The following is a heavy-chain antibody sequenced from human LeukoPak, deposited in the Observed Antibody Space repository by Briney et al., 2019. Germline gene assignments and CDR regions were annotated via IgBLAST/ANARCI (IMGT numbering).Heavy chain of an antibody. CDR1: SYRFTNFH. CDR2: AAATGERT. D-gene: IGHD5-24*01. J-gene: IGHJ4*01. Sequence: ASVKISCKASSYRFTNFHIHWVRQAPGQGLEWMGGAAATGERTTYAQKFQGRVTVTRDTSTNTVYMDLSNLRSEDTAVYFCATILIGYNHFDYCGQGTQVIVSS. CDR3: ATILIGYNHFDY. V-gene: IGHV1-46*01.